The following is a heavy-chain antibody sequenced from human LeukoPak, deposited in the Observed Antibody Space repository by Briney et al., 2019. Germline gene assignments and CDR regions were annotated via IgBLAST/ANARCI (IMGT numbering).Heavy chain of an antibody. J-gene: IGHJ4*02. D-gene: IGHD5-12*01. CDR1: GFTVSSNY. CDR3: AGEGAYDSAPPPV. V-gene: IGHV3-66*01. Sequence: PGGSLRLSCAASGFTVSSNYMSWVRQAPGKGLEWVGVIYSGGSTYYADSVKGRFTISRDHSKNTPYLQTHSLRAEHTAVDYCAGEGAYDSAPPPVWGQGTLVTVSS. CDR2: IYSGGST.